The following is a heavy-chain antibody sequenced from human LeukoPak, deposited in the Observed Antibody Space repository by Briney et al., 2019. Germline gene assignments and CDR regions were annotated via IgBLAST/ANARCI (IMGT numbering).Heavy chain of an antibody. CDR2: ISYDGSNK. V-gene: IGHV3-30*03. J-gene: IGHJ4*02. Sequence: PGGSLRLSCAASGFTFSSYGMHWVRQAPGKGLEWVAVISYDGSNKYYADSVKGRFTISRDNSKNTLYLQMNSLRAEDTAVYYCAVPGGGGWSWGPLDYWGQGTLVTVSS. CDR3: AVPGGGGWSWGPLDY. CDR1: GFTFSSYG. D-gene: IGHD6-19*01.